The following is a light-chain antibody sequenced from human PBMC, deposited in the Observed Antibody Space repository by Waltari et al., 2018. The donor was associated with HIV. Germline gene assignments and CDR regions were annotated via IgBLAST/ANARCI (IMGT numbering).Light chain of an antibody. J-gene: IGKJ2*01. CDR2: DAS. CDR1: QSISDY. Sequence: ETVLTQSPATLSLSPGERATLSCRASQSISDYLAWYQQKRGQAPRLLIYDASHRATGIPTRFSGSGSGTDFTLTISDLEPEDFAVYYCQQRSSWPPMYTFGQGTKLEIK. CDR3: QQRSSWPPMYT. V-gene: IGKV3-11*01.